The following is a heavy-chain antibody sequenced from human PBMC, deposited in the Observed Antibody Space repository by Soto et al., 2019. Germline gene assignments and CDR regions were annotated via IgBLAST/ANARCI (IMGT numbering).Heavy chain of an antibody. J-gene: IGHJ4*02. V-gene: IGHV3-23*01. Sequence: GSLRLSCSTSGFTFSTYAMNWVRQAPGKGLEWVSALSGSGGTTYYADSVRGRFTISRDNSKNTLFLQMSSLRAEDTALYYCAKQRAGYGSGSDTFYFDFWGQGTLVTVSS. CDR2: LSGSGGTT. CDR1: GFTFSTYA. CDR3: AKQRAGYGSGSDTFYFDF. D-gene: IGHD3-10*01.